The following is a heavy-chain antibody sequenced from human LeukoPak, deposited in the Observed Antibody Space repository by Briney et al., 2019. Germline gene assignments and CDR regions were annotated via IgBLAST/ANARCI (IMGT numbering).Heavy chain of an antibody. CDR2: IYSGGST. J-gene: IGHJ5*02. CDR1: GFIVSSNY. V-gene: IGHV3-53*01. D-gene: IGHD3-22*01. CDR3: ARSPWGITMIAEA. Sequence: QPGRSLRLSCAASGFIVSSNYMSWVRQAPGKGLEWVSVIYSGGSTYYADSVKGRFTISRDNSKNTLYLQMNSLRAEDTAVYYCARSPWGITMIAEAWGQGTLVTVSS.